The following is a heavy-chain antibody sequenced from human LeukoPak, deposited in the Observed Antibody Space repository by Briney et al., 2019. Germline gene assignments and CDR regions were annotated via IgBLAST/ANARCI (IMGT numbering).Heavy chain of an antibody. D-gene: IGHD2-2*01. CDR2: IYYSGST. V-gene: IGHV4-39*01. CDR1: GGSISSSSYY. Sequence: SETLSLTCTVSGGSISSSSYYWGWIRQPPGKGLEWIGSIYYSGSTYYNPSLKSRVTISVDTSKNQFSLKLSSVTAADTAVYYCARHRGAPYSTQLPEFDYWGQGTLVTVSS. J-gene: IGHJ4*02. CDR3: ARHRGAPYSTQLPEFDY.